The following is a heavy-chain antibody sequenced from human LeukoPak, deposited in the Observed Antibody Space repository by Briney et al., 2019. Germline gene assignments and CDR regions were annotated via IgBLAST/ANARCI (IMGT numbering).Heavy chain of an antibody. CDR3: ARDRHYYDSSDSKGVMGN. CDR2: MNPNSGNT. J-gene: IGHJ4*02. V-gene: IGHV1-8*03. CDR1: GYTFTSYD. Sequence: ASVKVSCKASGYTFTSYDINWVRQATGQGLEWMGWMNPNSGNTGYAQKFQGRVTITRNTSISTVYMELSSLRSEDTAVYYCARDRHYYDSSDSKGVMGNWGQGTLVTVSS. D-gene: IGHD3-22*01.